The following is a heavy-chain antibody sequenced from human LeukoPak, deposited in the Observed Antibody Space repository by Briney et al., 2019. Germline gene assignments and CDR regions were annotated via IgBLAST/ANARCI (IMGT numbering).Heavy chain of an antibody. J-gene: IGHJ6*02. D-gene: IGHD1-26*01. CDR1: GFTVSSNY. CDR3: ARGASIYYYGMDV. Sequence: PGGSLRLSCAASGFTVSSNYMSWVRPAPGKGLEWVSVIYSGGSTYYADSVKGRFTISRDNSKNTLYLQMNSLRAEDTAVYYCARGASIYYYGMDVWGQGTTVTVSS. V-gene: IGHV3-66*01. CDR2: IYSGGST.